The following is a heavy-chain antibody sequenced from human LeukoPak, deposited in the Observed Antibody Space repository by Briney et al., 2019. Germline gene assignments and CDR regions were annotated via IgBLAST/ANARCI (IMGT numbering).Heavy chain of an antibody. J-gene: IGHJ5*02. D-gene: IGHD2-2*01. Sequence: GGSLRLSCAASGFTFSSYSMNWVRQAPGKGLEWVSSISSSSSYIYYADSVKGRFTISRDNAKNSLYLQMNSLRAEDTAVYYCARDAVGGCSSTGCYPTWGQGTLVTVSS. CDR3: ARDAVGGCSSTGCYPT. CDR1: GFTFSSYS. CDR2: ISSSSSYI. V-gene: IGHV3-21*01.